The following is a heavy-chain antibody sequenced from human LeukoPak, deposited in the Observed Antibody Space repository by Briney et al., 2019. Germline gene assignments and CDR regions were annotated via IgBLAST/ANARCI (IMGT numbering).Heavy chain of an antibody. D-gene: IGHD3-22*01. Sequence: SETLSLTCTVSGGSISSGIYYWSWIRQPPGKGLEWIGYIFYSGSTNYNPSLKSRVTISVDTSKTHFSLRLNSVTAADTAVYYCARALYDTHAFDIWGQGTMVTVSS. J-gene: IGHJ3*02. CDR2: IFYSGST. CDR3: ARALYDTHAFDI. V-gene: IGHV4-61*03. CDR1: GGSISSGIYY.